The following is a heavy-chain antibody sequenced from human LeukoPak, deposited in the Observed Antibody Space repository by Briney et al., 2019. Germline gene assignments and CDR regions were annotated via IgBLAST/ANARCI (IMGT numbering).Heavy chain of an antibody. J-gene: IGHJ6*03. V-gene: IGHV4-61*02. Sequence: PSQTLSLTCTVSGGSISSGSNYWSWIRQPAGKGLEWIGRIYTSGSTNYNPSLKSRVTISVDTSKNQFSLKLSSVTAADTAVYYCARVGYCSSTSCYNMDVWGKGTTVTVSS. CDR2: IYTSGST. CDR1: GGSISSGSNY. D-gene: IGHD2-2*02. CDR3: ARVGYCSSTSCYNMDV.